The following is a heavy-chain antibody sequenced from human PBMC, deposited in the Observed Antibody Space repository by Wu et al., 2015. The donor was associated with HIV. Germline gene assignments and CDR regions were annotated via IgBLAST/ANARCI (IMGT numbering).Heavy chain of an antibody. CDR1: GYTFTDYY. CDR2: INPNSGGT. Sequence: QVQLVQSGAEVKEPGASVKVSCKASGYTFTDYYLHWVRQAPGQGLVWMGWINPNSGGTNYAQEFQGRVTMTRDTSISTAYMELSRMRSDDTAVYYCARGRAVAAAGTPPGDYWGQGTLVTVSS. V-gene: IGHV1-2*02. J-gene: IGHJ4*02. D-gene: IGHD6-13*01. CDR3: ARGRAVAAAGTPPGDY.